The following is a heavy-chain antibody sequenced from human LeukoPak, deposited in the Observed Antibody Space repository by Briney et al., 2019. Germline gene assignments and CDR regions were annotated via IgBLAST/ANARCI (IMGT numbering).Heavy chain of an antibody. D-gene: IGHD3-3*01. J-gene: IGHJ5*02. V-gene: IGHV1-46*01. Sequence: ASVKVSCKASGYTFTSYGISWVRQAPGQGLEWMGIINPSGGSTTYAQKFQGRVTMTRDTSTSTVYMELSSLRSEDTAVYYCARDPTVITSSRITIFGAVKSPHNWFDPWGQGTLATVSS. CDR1: GYTFTSYG. CDR2: INPSGGST. CDR3: ARDPTVITSSRITIFGAVKSPHNWFDP.